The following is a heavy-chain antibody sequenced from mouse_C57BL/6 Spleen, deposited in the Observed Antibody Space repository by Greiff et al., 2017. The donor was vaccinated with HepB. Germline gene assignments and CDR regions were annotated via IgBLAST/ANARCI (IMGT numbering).Heavy chain of an antibody. J-gene: IGHJ2*01. CDR2: ISGGGGNT. CDR3: ARTGNYDSSFFDY. D-gene: IGHD1-1*01. CDR1: GFTFSSYT. Sequence: EVLLVESGGGLVKPGGSLKLSCAASGFTFSSYTMSWVRQTPEKRLEWVATISGGGGNTYYPDSVKGRFTISRDNAKNTLYLQMSSLRSEDTALYYCARTGNYDSSFFDYWGQGTTLTVSA. V-gene: IGHV5-9*01.